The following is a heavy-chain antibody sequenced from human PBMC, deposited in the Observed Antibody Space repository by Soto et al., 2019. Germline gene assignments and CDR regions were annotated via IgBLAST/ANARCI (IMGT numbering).Heavy chain of an antibody. Sequence: QVQLQQWGAGLLKPSETLSLTCAVYGGSFSGYYWSWIRQPPGKGLEWIGEIDHSGSTSYNPSLKSRVTISVDTSKSQFSLNLTSVTAADTAVYYCASYNGWFYRTYFDYWGQGTLVTVSS. CDR3: ASYNGWFYRTYFDY. V-gene: IGHV4-34*01. J-gene: IGHJ4*02. D-gene: IGHD6-19*01. CDR2: IDHSGST. CDR1: GGSFSGYY.